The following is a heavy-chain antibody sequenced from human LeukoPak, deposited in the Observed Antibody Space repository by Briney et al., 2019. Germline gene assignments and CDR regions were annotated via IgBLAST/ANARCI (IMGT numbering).Heavy chain of an antibody. Sequence: ASVKVSCKASGYTFIDFYIHWVRQAPGRALEWMGWINPNSGAIKYSQKFQGRVSMTRDTSITTVYMDLSSLRSDDTAVYYCARVKKLMPEFEFWGQGTLVTVSS. CDR3: ARVKKLMPEFEF. J-gene: IGHJ4*02. V-gene: IGHV1-2*02. CDR1: GYTFIDFY. D-gene: IGHD2-2*01. CDR2: INPNSGAI.